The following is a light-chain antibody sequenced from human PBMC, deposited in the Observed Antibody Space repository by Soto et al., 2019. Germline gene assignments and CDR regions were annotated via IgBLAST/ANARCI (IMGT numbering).Light chain of an antibody. CDR2: AAR. CDR1: QSISRN. CDR3: LQYYGLPRT. J-gene: IGKJ1*01. V-gene: IGKV1-39*01. Sequence: DIQLTQSPSSLSPSVGDRITLSCRASQSISRNLNWYQQMPGKAPSLLIYAARDLQSGVPGRFSGRGSGTEFNLTISTLQAEDVAVYYCLQYYGLPRTFGHGTRVPIK.